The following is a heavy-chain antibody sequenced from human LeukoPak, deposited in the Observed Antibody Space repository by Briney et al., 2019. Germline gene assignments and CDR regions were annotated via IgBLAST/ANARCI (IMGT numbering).Heavy chain of an antibody. J-gene: IGHJ6*02. Sequence: ASVKVSCKASGYTFTGYYMHWVRQAPGQGLGWMGWINPNSGGTNYAQKFQGRVTMTRDTSISTAYMELSRLRSDDTAVYYCARDQGATDYYYYGMDVWGQGTTVTVSS. CDR1: GYTFTGYY. D-gene: IGHD5-24*01. V-gene: IGHV1-2*02. CDR2: INPNSGGT. CDR3: ARDQGATDYYYYGMDV.